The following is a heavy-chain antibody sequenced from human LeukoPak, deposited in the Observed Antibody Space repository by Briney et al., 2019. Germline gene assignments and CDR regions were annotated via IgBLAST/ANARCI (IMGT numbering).Heavy chain of an antibody. V-gene: IGHV3-23*01. CDR3: AKDARRTNGWYFFDY. Sequence: GGSLRLSCAASGFAFSRLAMGWVRQAPGKGLEWVSVISDSGSLTYYADSVKGRFSISRDNSKNTLFLKMNGLRAEDTAVYYCAKDARRTNGWYFFDYWGQGTLVTVSS. CDR1: GFAFSRLA. J-gene: IGHJ4*02. CDR2: ISDSGSLT. D-gene: IGHD6-19*01.